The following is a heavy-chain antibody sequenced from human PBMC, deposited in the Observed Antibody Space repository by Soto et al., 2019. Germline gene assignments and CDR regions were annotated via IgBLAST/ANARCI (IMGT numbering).Heavy chain of an antibody. CDR2: IYYSGST. CDR1: GGSISGTNW. D-gene: IGHD5-18*01. V-gene: IGHV4-4*02. J-gene: IGHJ4*02. Sequence: SEPLSLTCAVSGGSISGTNWWSWVRQPPGKGLEWIGYIYYSGSTYYNPSLKSRVTISVDTSKNQFSLKLSSVTAADTAVYYCSRGILVWGQGALVTVSS. CDR3: SRGILV.